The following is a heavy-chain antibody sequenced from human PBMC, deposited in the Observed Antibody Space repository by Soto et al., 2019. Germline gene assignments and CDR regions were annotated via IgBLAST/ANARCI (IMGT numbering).Heavy chain of an antibody. CDR2: ISYLGTKT. CDR3: ARTDTGGTYFEF. V-gene: IGHV3-33*08. J-gene: IGHJ4*02. CDR1: GFTFSEYD. D-gene: IGHD3-16*01. Sequence: GGSLRLSCADSGFTFSEYDMHWVRQAPGKGLEWVALISYLGTKTDYADSVKGRFTISRDNFKKTVSLQMESLRAEDSAVYFCARTDTGGTYFEFWGRGTLVTVSS.